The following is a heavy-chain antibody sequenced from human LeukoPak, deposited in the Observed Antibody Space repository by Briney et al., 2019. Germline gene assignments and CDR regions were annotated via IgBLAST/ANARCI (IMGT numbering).Heavy chain of an antibody. V-gene: IGHV3-21*01. CDR1: GFTFSSYS. Sequence: GGSLRLSCAASGFTFSSYSMNWARQAPGKGLEWVSSISSSSSYIYYADSVKGRFTISRDNAKNSLYLQMNSLRAEDTAVYYCAREAGDQYCSSTSCYEIYWGQGTLVTVSS. CDR2: ISSSSSYI. CDR3: AREAGDQYCSSTSCYEIY. D-gene: IGHD2-2*01. J-gene: IGHJ4*02.